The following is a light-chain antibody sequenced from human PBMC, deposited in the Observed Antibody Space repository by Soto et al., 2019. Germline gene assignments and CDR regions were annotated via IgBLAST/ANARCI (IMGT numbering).Light chain of an antibody. Sequence: DIRMTQYPSSLSASVGDRVTITCQASQNINNYLNWYQQKPGRAPKLLIYDASNLEAGVPSRFRGSGSGTYFTFTIRRLKPEDIATYYCQQYENLPTFGQGTRLRL. J-gene: IGKJ5*01. CDR3: QQYENLPT. V-gene: IGKV1-33*01. CDR1: QNINNY. CDR2: DAS.